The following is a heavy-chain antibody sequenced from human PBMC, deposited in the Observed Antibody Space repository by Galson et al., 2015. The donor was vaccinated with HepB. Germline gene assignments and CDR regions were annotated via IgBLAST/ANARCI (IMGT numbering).Heavy chain of an antibody. D-gene: IGHD3-10*01. J-gene: IGHJ4*02. CDR2: INAGNGPT. CDR1: YA. CDR3: ARGSGSGWLRPFDY. V-gene: IGHV1-3*01. Sequence: YAMHWVRQAPGQRLEWMGWINAGNGPTKYSQKFKGRVTITRDTSASTAYMELSSLRSEDTAVYYCARGSGSGWLRPFDYWGQGTLVTVSS.